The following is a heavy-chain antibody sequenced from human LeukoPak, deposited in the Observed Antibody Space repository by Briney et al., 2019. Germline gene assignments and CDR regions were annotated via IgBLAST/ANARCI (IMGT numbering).Heavy chain of an antibody. CDR2: ISGSGGGT. V-gene: IGHV3-23*01. Sequence: GGSLRLSCAASGFTFSSYAMSWVRQAPGKGLEWVSAISGSGGGTYYADSVKGRFTISRDNSKNTLYLQMNSLRAEDTAVYYCAKSPTYYYDSSGYYPSDDAFDIWGQGTMVTVSS. J-gene: IGHJ3*02. CDR3: AKSPTYYYDSSGYYPSDDAFDI. CDR1: GFTFSSYA. D-gene: IGHD3-22*01.